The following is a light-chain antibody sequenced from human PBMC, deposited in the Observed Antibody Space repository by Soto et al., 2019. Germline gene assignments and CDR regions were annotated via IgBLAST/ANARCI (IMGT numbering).Light chain of an antibody. CDR2: GVS. J-gene: IGKJ3*01. CDR3: QQYGSSPFT. CDR1: QTITLNY. V-gene: IGKV3-20*01. Sequence: EIMLTQSPGTLSLSPGERATLSCRASQTITLNYLAWYQQKPGQAPRLLIYGVSTRATGIPDKFSGSGSGTDFTLTISRLEPEDFAVYYCQQYGSSPFTFGPGSKVDIK.